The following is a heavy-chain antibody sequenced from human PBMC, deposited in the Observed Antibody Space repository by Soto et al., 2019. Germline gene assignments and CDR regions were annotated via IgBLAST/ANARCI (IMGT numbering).Heavy chain of an antibody. CDR1: GGSFRREA. D-gene: IGHD1-1*01. Sequence: QVQLVQSGAEVKKPGSSVKVSCKASGGSFRREAINWVRQAPGQGPEWMGTILPFCGTSDYAQKFQGRVTVTAEMSTTTVYMELSSLRVEDTAVYYCARVHELGGNSDAFDVWCQGTMVIVSS. J-gene: IGHJ3*01. CDR3: ARVHELGGNSDAFDV. CDR2: ILPFCGTS. V-gene: IGHV1-69*14.